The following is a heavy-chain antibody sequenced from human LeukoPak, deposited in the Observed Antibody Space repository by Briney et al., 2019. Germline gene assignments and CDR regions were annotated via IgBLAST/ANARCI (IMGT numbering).Heavy chain of an antibody. CDR1: GGSISSSSYY. CDR3: ASSRDAQYSSSWPQ. Sequence: SETLSLTCTVSGGSISSSSYYWGWIRQPPGKGLEWIGNIYYSGSTYYNPSLKSRVTISVDTSKNQFSLKLSSVTAADTAVYYCASSRDAQYSSSWPQWGQGTLVTVSS. V-gene: IGHV4-39*01. D-gene: IGHD6-13*01. CDR2: IYYSGST. J-gene: IGHJ4*02.